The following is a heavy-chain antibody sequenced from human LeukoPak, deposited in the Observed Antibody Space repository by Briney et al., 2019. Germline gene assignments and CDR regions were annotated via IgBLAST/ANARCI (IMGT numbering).Heavy chain of an antibody. J-gene: IGHJ6*03. Sequence: SGPALVKPTQTLTLTCTFSGFSLSTSGMCVSWIRQPPGKALEWLARIDWDDDKYYSTSLKTRLTISKDTSKNQVVLTMTNMDPVDTATYYCARIIRQQLAPDLKDYYYYMDVWGKGTTVTISS. D-gene: IGHD6-13*01. CDR2: IDWDDDK. CDR3: ARIIRQQLAPDLKDYYYYMDV. CDR1: GFSLSTSGMC. V-gene: IGHV2-70*11.